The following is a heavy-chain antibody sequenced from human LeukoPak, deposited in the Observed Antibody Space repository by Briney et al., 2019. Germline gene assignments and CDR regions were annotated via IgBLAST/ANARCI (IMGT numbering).Heavy chain of an antibody. CDR2: ISAYNGNT. J-gene: IGHJ5*02. CDR1: GYTFTSYG. D-gene: IGHD3-10*01. Sequence: ASVNVSCMASGYTFTSYGISWVRQAPGQGLEWMGWISAYNGNTNYAQKLQGRVTMTTNTSTSTAYMELRSLRSDDAAVYYCARGSGSYYRSKGIDPWGQGTLVTVSS. V-gene: IGHV1-18*01. CDR3: ARGSGSYYRSKGIDP.